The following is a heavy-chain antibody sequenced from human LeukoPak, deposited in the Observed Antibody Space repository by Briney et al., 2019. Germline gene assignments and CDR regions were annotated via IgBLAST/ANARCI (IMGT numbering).Heavy chain of an antibody. Sequence: SETPSLTCTVSGGSISSYYWSWIRQPPGKGLEWIGYIYYSGSTNYNPSLKSRVAISVDTSKNQFSLKLSSVTAADTAVYYCARHVDYDYVWGSLAWAFDIWGQGTMVTVSS. D-gene: IGHD3-16*01. CDR1: GGSISSYY. CDR2: IYYSGST. J-gene: IGHJ3*02. CDR3: ARHVDYDYVWGSLAWAFDI. V-gene: IGHV4-59*08.